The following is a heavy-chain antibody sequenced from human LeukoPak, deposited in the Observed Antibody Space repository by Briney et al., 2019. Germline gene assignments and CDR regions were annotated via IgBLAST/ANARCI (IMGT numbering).Heavy chain of an antibody. CDR2: INPNSGGT. V-gene: IGHV1-2*02. CDR1: GGTFSTYA. Sequence: GASVKVSCKASGGTFSTYAISWVRQAPGQGLEWMGWINPNSGGTNYAQKFQGRVTMTRDTSISTAYTELSRLRSDDTAVYYCARWYSSSWYRPYYFDYWGQGTLVTVSS. D-gene: IGHD6-13*01. J-gene: IGHJ4*02. CDR3: ARWYSSSWYRPYYFDY.